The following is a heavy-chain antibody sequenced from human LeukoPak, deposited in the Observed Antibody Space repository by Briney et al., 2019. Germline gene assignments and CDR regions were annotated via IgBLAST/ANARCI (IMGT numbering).Heavy chain of an antibody. V-gene: IGHV1-2*02. Sequence: GASVKVSCKASGYTFTGYYMHWVRQAPGQGLEWMGWINPNSGGTNYAQKFQGRVTMTRDTSISTAYMELSRLRSGDTAVYYCARVVVIPHHDYYYYMDVWGKGTTVTVSS. CDR1: GYTFTGYY. D-gene: IGHD3-22*01. J-gene: IGHJ6*03. CDR2: INPNSGGT. CDR3: ARVVVIPHHDYYYYMDV.